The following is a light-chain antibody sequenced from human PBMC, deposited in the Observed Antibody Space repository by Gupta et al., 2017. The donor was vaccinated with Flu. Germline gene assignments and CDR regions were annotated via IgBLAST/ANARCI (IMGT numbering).Light chain of an antibody. Sequence: QAVVTQEPSLTVSPGGTVTLTCGSSTGPVTNGHYPYWFQQKPGQAPRTLIYDTTNKHSWTPVRFSGSLLGDKAALTLSGAQPEDEAEYYCLLSYSGPRVFGGGTKLTVL. J-gene: IGLJ3*02. CDR1: TGPVTNGHY. CDR3: LLSYSGPRV. V-gene: IGLV7-46*01. CDR2: DTT.